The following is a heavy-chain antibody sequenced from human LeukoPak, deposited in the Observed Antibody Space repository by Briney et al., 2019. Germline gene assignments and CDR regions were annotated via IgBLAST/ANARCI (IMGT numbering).Heavy chain of an antibody. D-gene: IGHD3-22*01. V-gene: IGHV4-39*01. CDR3: ARGSFYFDSSGYQYYFDY. J-gene: IGHJ4*02. CDR2: AFYSGST. CDR1: GDSISSSSYY. Sequence: SETLSLTCTVSGDSISSSSYYWEWIRQPPGKGLEWIGSAFYSGSTYYNPSLRSRVTISVDTSKNQFSLKLSSVTAADTAVYYCARGSFYFDSSGYQYYFDYWGQGTLVTVSS.